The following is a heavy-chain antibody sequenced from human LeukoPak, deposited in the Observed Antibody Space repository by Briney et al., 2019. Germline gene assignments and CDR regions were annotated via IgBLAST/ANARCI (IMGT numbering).Heavy chain of an antibody. V-gene: IGHV3-66*01. D-gene: IGHD5-12*01. Sequence: PGGSLRLSCAASGFTVSSNYMSWVRQAPGKGLEWVSVIYSGGSSYYADSVEGRFTISRDNSKNTVYLQMSSLRVEDTAVYYCARGMGGYGGYDYWGQGTLVTVSS. CDR3: ARGMGGYGGYDY. J-gene: IGHJ4*02. CDR1: GFTVSSNY. CDR2: IYSGGSS.